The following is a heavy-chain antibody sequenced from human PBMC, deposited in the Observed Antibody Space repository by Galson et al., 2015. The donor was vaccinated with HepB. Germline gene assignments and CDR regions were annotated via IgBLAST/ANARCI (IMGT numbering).Heavy chain of an antibody. CDR2: ISSGSSYT. V-gene: IGHV3-11*06. D-gene: IGHD6-19*01. CDR3: ARVGKAVAGYYYYGMDV. CDR1: GFTFSDYY. Sequence: SLRLSCAASGFTFSDYYMSWIRQAPGKGLEWVSYISSGSSYTNYADSVKGRFTISRDNAKNSLYLQMNSLRAEDTAVYYCARVGKAVAGYYYYGMDVWGQGTTVTVSS. J-gene: IGHJ6*02.